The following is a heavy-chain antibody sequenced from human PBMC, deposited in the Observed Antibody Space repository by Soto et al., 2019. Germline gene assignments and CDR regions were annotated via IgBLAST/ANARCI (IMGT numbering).Heavy chain of an antibody. J-gene: IGHJ6*02. D-gene: IGHD5-18*01. Sequence: PGESLKISCKGSGYSFTSYWIGWVRQMPGKGLEWMGIIYPGDSDTRYSPSFQGQVTISADKSISTAYLQWSSLKASDTAMYYCARFGYSYGSGYYYYGMDVWGQGTTVTV. CDR3: ARFGYSYGSGYYYYGMDV. CDR1: GYSFTSYW. CDR2: IYPGDSDT. V-gene: IGHV5-51*01.